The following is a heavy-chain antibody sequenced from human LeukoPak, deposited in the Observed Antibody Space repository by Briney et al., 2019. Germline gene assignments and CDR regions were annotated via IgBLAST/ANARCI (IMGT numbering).Heavy chain of an antibody. D-gene: IGHD6-19*01. CDR1: GYSISSGYY. CDR2: IYHSGST. J-gene: IGHJ3*02. Sequence: SETLSLTCTVSGYSISSGYYWGWIRQPPGKGLEWIGSIYHSGSTYYNPSLKSRVTISVDTSKNQFSLKLSSVTAADTAVYYCARDMSDSSGRTVGAFDIWGQGTMVTVSS. V-gene: IGHV4-38-2*02. CDR3: ARDMSDSSGRTVGAFDI.